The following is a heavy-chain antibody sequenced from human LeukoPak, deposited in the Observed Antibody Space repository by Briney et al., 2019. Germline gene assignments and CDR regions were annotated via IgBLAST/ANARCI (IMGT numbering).Heavy chain of an antibody. V-gene: IGHV3-74*01. CDR1: GFTFSNYW. CDR2: ISPDGKDT. CDR3: AKSVGYYGSGGQTDY. J-gene: IGHJ4*02. D-gene: IGHD3-10*01. Sequence: GGSLRLSCAASGFTFSNYWIYWVRQVPGKGLVWVSRISPDGKDTSHADSVKGRFTISRDNAKNTLYLQMNSLRAEDTAVYYCAKSVGYYGSGGQTDYWGQGTLVTVSS.